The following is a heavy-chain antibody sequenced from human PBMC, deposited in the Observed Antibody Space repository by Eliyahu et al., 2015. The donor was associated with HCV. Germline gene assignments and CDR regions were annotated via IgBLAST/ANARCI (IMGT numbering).Heavy chain of an antibody. J-gene: IGHJ3*02. Sequence: APGKGLEWVSGISWNSGSIGYADSVKGRFTVSRDNAKNSLYVQMNSLRAEDTALYYCVKGRLIQFSRGAFDIWGQGTMVTVSS. CDR2: ISWNSGSI. V-gene: IGHV3-9*01. CDR3: VKGRLIQFSRGAFDI. D-gene: IGHD5-24*01.